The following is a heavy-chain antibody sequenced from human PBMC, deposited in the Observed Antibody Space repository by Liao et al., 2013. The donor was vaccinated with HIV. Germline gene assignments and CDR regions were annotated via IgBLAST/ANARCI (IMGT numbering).Heavy chain of an antibody. CDR2: IHTTGTT. V-gene: IGHV4-4*07. CDR1: GGSISSDY. CDR3: ARERRSWGSYADC. J-gene: IGHJ4*02. Sequence: QVQLQESGPGLVKPSETLSLTCTVSGGSISSDYWSWIRQPAGKGLEWIGRIHTTGTTNYNPSLKSRVTVSEDRSNNQFSLKLSSVTAADTAVYYCARERRSWGSYADCWGPEPGHRLL. D-gene: IGHD7-27*01.